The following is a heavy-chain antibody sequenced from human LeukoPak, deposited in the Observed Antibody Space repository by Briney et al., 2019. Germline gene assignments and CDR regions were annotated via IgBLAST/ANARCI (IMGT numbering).Heavy chain of an antibody. CDR3: ARDFRSSAWYIGDY. D-gene: IGHD6-13*01. J-gene: IGHJ4*02. CDR1: GFTFSSYS. CDR2: ISGGGAPV. V-gene: IGHV3-48*01. Sequence: GGALRLSCAASGFTFSSYSMNWVRLAAGKGLEWVSYISGGGAPVYYADSVEGRFTVSRDNVKNSLYLQMHDLRVDDTAVYFCARDFRSSAWYIGDYWGQGVQVTVSS.